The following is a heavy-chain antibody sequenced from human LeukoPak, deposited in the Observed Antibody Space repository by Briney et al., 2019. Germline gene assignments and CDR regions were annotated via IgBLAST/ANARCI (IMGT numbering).Heavy chain of an antibody. CDR2: ISHDGSNK. Sequence: GGSLRLSCAASGFTFSDYAMHWVRQAPGKGLEWVSVISHDGSNKYYADSVKGRFTFSRDNSRNTLYLQMNNLRVEDTAVYYCARAFCNSTNRPIRGGYYYYAMDVWGQGTTVTVSS. V-gene: IGHV3-30*04. D-gene: IGHD2/OR15-2a*01. J-gene: IGHJ6*02. CDR3: ARAFCNSTNRPIRGGYYYYAMDV. CDR1: GFTFSDYA.